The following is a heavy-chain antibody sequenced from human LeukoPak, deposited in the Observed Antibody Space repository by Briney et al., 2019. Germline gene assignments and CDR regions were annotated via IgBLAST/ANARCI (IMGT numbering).Heavy chain of an antibody. Sequence: GGSLRLSCAASGFTFSSYALSWVRQFPGKGLEWVSAISGSGGSTYYADSVKGRFTISRDNSKNTLYLQMNSLRAEDTAVYYCAKDDVGYRSGTSCRAYFDYWGQGTQVTVSS. D-gene: IGHD2-2*01. V-gene: IGHV3-23*01. J-gene: IGHJ4*02. CDR3: AKDDVGYRSGTSCRAYFDY. CDR2: ISGSGGST. CDR1: GFTFSSYA.